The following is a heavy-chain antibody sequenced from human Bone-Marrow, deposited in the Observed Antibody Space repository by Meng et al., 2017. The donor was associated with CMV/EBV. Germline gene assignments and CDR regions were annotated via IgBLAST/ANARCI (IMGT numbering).Heavy chain of an antibody. CDR1: GYTFTSYD. Sequence: ASVMVSCKASGYTFTSYDINWVRQATGQGLEWMGWMNPNSGNTGYAQKFQGRVTMTRNTSISTAYMELSSLRSEDTAVYYCARRYSYGLYYFDYWAQGPLVTVSS. V-gene: IGHV1-8*01. D-gene: IGHD6-19*01. J-gene: IGHJ4*02. CDR3: ARRYSYGLYYFDY. CDR2: MNPNSGNT.